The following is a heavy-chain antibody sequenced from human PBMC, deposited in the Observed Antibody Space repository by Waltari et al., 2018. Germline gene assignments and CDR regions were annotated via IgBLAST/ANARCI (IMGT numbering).Heavy chain of an antibody. CDR1: GFTFSGYS. CDR3: ARIRGVSGSYYSDF. J-gene: IGHJ4*02. CDR2: ISPGGDTI. D-gene: IGHD3-10*01. Sequence: EVQLVESGGGLVQPGGSLRLSCAVSGFTFSGYSLTWVRKAPGKGLEWVSYISPGGDTIYYADSVKGRFTISRDSARNSLYLQMNSLRAEDTAVYYCARIRGVSGSYYSDFWGQGTLVTVSS. V-gene: IGHV3-48*04.